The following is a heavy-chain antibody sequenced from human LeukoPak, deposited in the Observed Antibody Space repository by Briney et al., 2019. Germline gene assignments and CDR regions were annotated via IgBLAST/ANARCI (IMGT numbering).Heavy chain of an antibody. CDR2: IIPILGIA. Sequence: SSVKVSCKASGGTFSSYTISWVRQAPGQGLEWMGRIIPILGIANYAQKFQGRVTITADTSTSTAYMELRSLRSDDTAVYYCARDRRSVAAAGIIFDPWGQGTLVTVSS. CDR3: ARDRRSVAAAGIIFDP. CDR1: GGTFSSYT. D-gene: IGHD6-13*01. V-gene: IGHV1-69*04. J-gene: IGHJ5*02.